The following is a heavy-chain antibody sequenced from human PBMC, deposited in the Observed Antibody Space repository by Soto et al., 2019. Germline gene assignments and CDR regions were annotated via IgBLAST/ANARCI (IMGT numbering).Heavy chain of an antibody. Sequence: EVQLVESGGGLVQPGGSLRLSCATSGFILSDCAMNWVRQAPGKGLEWVSYISSSSSVIDYADSVKGRFTVSRDNARHALYLQMNSLRAADTAVYYCARDLSWGSNSYYYMDVWAKGTTVTVSS. J-gene: IGHJ6*03. CDR3: ARDLSWGSNSYYYMDV. D-gene: IGHD3-16*01. CDR2: ISSSSSVI. V-gene: IGHV3-48*01. CDR1: GFILSDCA.